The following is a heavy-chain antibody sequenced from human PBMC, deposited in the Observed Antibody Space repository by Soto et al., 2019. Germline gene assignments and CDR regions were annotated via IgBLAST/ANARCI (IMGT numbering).Heavy chain of an antibody. Sequence: SETLSLTCAVYGGSFSGYYWSWIRQPPGKGLEWIGEINHSGSTNYNPSLKSRVTISVDTSKNQFSLKLSSVTAADTAVYYCARRVSYSNFVMYYYMDVWGKGTTVTVSS. CDR1: GGSFSGYY. CDR2: INHSGST. CDR3: ARRVSYSNFVMYYYMDV. V-gene: IGHV4-34*01. J-gene: IGHJ6*03. D-gene: IGHD4-4*01.